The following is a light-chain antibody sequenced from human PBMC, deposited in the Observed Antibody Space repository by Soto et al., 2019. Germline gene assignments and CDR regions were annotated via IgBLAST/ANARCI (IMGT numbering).Light chain of an antibody. CDR1: QSVRSY. Sequence: EIVLTQSPATLSLSPGERATLSCRASQSVRSYLAWYQQKPGQAPRLLIYDASNRATGIPGRFSGSGSGTDFTLTISSLEPEDFAVYYCQQRSNWSPLTFGGGTKVEIK. CDR3: QQRSNWSPLT. CDR2: DAS. J-gene: IGKJ4*01. V-gene: IGKV3-11*01.